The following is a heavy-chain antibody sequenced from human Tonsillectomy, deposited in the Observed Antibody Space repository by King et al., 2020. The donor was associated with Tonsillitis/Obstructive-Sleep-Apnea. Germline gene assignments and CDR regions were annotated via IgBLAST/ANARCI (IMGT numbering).Heavy chain of an antibody. J-gene: IGHJ3*02. CDR1: GFTFSSYA. CDR3: AKALVPAAMQGFLWFMEVYDAFDI. V-gene: IGHV3-23*04. Sequence: VQLVESGGGLVQPGGSLRLSCAASGFTFSSYAMSWVRQAPGKGLEWVSAISGSGGSTYYADSVKGRFTISRDNSKNTLYLQMNSLRAEDTPVYYCAKALVPAAMQGFLWFMEVYDAFDIWGHGTMVTVSS. D-gene: IGHD2-2*01. CDR2: ISGSGGST.